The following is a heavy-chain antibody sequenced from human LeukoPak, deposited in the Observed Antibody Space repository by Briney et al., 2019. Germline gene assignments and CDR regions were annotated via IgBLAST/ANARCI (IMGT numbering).Heavy chain of an antibody. D-gene: IGHD3-10*01. CDR2: ISSSGSTI. J-gene: IGHJ6*03. V-gene: IGHV3-11*01. Sequence: GGSLRLSCAASGFTFSDYYMSWIRQAPGKGLEWVSYISSSGSTIYYADSVEGRFTISRDNAKNSLYLQMNSLRAEDTAVYYCAREGSYYGSGSYSFYYNYYMDVWGKGTTVTISS. CDR1: GFTFSDYY. CDR3: AREGSYYGSGSYSFYYNYYMDV.